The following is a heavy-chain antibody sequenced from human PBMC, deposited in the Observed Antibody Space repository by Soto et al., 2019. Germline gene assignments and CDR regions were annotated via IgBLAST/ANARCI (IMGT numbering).Heavy chain of an antibody. D-gene: IGHD3-10*01. CDR2: ISGSGGST. J-gene: IGHJ4*02. CDR1: GFTLSSYG. V-gene: IGHV3-23*01. Sequence: EVKMLESGGGLVQPGGSLRLSCAASGFTLSSYGMSWVRQAPGKGLEWVSAISGSGGSTYYADSVKGRFTISRDNSKNTLYLQMNSLRAEDTAVYYCAKGAYYHGSGSYFPFDYWGQGTLVTVSS. CDR3: AKGAYYHGSGSYFPFDY.